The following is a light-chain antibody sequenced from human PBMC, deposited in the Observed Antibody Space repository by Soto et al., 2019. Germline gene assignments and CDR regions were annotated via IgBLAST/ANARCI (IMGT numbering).Light chain of an antibody. V-gene: IGLV4-69*01. CDR3: QPRDTGARVV. J-gene: IGLJ2*01. Sequence: QLVLTQSPYASASLGASVKLTCTLSSGHSSYAIAWHQQQPEKGPRYLMKLSSDGSHSKGDGIPDRFSGSSSGAERYLTICGLQSEDEADYHCQPRDTGARVVFGGGTKLTAL. CDR1: SGHSSYA. CDR2: LSSDGSH.